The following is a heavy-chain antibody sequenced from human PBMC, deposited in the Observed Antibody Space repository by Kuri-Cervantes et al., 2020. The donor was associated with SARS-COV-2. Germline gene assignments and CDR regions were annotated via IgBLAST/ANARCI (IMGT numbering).Heavy chain of an antibody. CDR2: TNHSGST. D-gene: IGHD3-3*01. CDR1: GGSISSGGYY. Sequence: TLSLTCTVSGGSISSGGYYWSWIRQPPGKGLEWIGETNHSGSTNYNPSLKSRVTISVDTSKNQFSLKLSSVTAADTAVYYCARGAYYDFWSGYYPAYYFDYWGQGTLVTVSS. CDR3: ARGAYYDFWSGYYPAYYFDY. V-gene: IGHV4-30-2*01. J-gene: IGHJ4*02.